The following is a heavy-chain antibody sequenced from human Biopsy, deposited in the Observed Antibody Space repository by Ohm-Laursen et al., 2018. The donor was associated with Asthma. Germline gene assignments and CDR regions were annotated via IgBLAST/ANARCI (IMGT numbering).Heavy chain of an antibody. CDR3: ARDRGGTYGRTFES. Sequence: SGTLSLTCTVSGGSISTYYWTWIRQPPGKGLEWVAYLYNSGTTNYNPSLKSRVTISVDTSKNQVSLNVRSVTAADTAVYYCARDRGGTYGRTFESWGQGTLVTVSS. CDR1: GGSISTYY. J-gene: IGHJ4*02. CDR2: LYNSGTT. V-gene: IGHV4-59*01. D-gene: IGHD1-26*01.